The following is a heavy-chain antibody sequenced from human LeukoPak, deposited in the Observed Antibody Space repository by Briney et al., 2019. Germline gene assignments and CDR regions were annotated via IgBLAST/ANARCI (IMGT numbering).Heavy chain of an antibody. CDR1: GGSISSGGYP. V-gene: IGHV4-30-2*01. Sequence: SETLSLTCAVSGGSISSGGYPWSWIRQPPGKGLEWIGYIYHSGSTYYNPSLKSRVTISVDRSKNQLSLKLSSVTAADTAVYYCARITDPDYRSGWSGADYWGRGTQVTVSA. D-gene: IGHD6-19*01. CDR2: IYHSGST. CDR3: ARITDPDYRSGWSGADY. J-gene: IGHJ4*02.